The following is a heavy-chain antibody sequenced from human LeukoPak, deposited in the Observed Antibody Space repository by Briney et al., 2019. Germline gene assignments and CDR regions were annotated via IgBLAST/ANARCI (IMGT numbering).Heavy chain of an antibody. V-gene: IGHV4-30-2*01. CDR3: ARYNRDTGGYGMDV. Sequence: PSQTLSLTCVVSGGSISSGGYSWSWIRQPPGKGLEWIVYIYHSGSTYYNPSLKSRVTISVDRSKNQFPLKLSSVTAADTAVYYCARYNRDTGGYGMDVWGQGTTVTVSS. J-gene: IGHJ6*02. CDR1: GGSISSGGYS. CDR2: IYHSGST. D-gene: IGHD5-18*01.